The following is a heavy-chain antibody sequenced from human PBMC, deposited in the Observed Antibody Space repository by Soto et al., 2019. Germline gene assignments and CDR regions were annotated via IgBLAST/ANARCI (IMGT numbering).Heavy chain of an antibody. Sequence: PRDSLKISRKGSGYSSASGWRIWVRQRTRKDMEWMGIIYPGDSDTRYSPSFQGQVTISADKSISTAYLQWSSLKASDTAMYYCARASSYLHLPQTFLLYYWGQGTLVTVSS. CDR3: ARASSYLHLPQTFLLYY. V-gene: IGHV5-51*01. CDR2: IYPGDSDT. J-gene: IGHJ4*02. CDR1: GYSSASGW. D-gene: IGHD5-18*01.